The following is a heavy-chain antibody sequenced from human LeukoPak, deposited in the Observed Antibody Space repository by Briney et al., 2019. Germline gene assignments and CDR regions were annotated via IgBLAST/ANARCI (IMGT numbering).Heavy chain of an antibody. CDR1: GGSISSVDYY. CDR2: IYYSGST. D-gene: IGHD3-9*01. V-gene: IGHV4-30-4*01. Sequence: SETLSLTCTVSGGSISSVDYYWSWIRQPPGKGLEWIGYIYYSGSTYYDPSLKSRVMISVDASKNQFSLKLSSVTAADTAVYYCARLGIDYDVLTGYIPDAFDIWGQRTMVTVSS. J-gene: IGHJ3*02. CDR3: ARLGIDYDVLTGYIPDAFDI.